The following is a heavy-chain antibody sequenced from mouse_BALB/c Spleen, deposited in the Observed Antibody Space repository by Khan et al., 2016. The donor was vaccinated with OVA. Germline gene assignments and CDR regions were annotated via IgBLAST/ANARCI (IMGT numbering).Heavy chain of an antibody. V-gene: IGHV1-18*01. CDR3: TRRDYYAYYWLFDV. CDR1: GYTFTEYT. Sequence: IQLVQSGPELVKPGASVRISCKTSGYTFTEYTMHWVKQSHGKSLEWLGGFNPNNGGTSYNQKFKGKATLTVDKSSSTAYMELRSLTSEDSAVYYCTRRDYYAYYWLFDVWGAGTTVTVSS. D-gene: IGHD1-2*01. CDR2: FNPNNGGT. J-gene: IGHJ1*01.